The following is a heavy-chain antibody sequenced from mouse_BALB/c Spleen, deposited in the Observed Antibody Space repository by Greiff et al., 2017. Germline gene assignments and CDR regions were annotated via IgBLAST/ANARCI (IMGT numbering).Heavy chain of an antibody. CDR1: GFSLTSYG. CDR2: IWSGGST. CDR3: ARERYYYGSSWYFDV. J-gene: IGHJ1*01. V-gene: IGHV2-2*02. D-gene: IGHD1-1*01. Sequence: VKLVESGPGLVQPSQSLSITCTVSGFSLTSYGVHWVRQSPGKGLEWLGVIWSGGSTDYNAAFISRLSISKDNSKSQVFFKMNSLQANDTAIYYWARERYYYGSSWYFDVWGAGTTVTVSS.